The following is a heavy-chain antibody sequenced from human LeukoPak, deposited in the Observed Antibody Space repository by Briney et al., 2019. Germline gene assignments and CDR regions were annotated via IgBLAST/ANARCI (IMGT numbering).Heavy chain of an antibody. CDR2: MNPNSGNT. D-gene: IGHD3-9*01. Sequence: GASVKVSCKASGYTFTSYDINWVRQATGQGLEWMGWMNPNSGNTGYAQKFQGRVTMTRNTSISTAYMELSSLRSEDTAVYYCARVRPLYYDILTGPLYYWGQGTLVTVSS. CDR1: GYTFTSYD. V-gene: IGHV1-8*01. CDR3: ARVRPLYYDILTGPLYY. J-gene: IGHJ4*02.